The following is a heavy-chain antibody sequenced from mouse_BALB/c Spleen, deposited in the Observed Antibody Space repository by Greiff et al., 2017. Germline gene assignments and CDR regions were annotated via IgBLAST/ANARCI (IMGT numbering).Heavy chain of an antibody. J-gene: IGHJ3*01. D-gene: IGHD2-4*01. CDR3: ARGGITNWFAY. V-gene: IGHV1S29*02. CDR2: IYPYNGGT. CDR1: GYTFTDYN. Sequence: VQLQQSGPELVKPGASVKISCKASGYTFTDYNMHWVKQSHGKSLEWIGYIYPYNGGTGYNQKFKSKATLTVDNSSSTAYMELRSLTSEDSAVYYCARGGITNWFAYWGQGTLVTVSA.